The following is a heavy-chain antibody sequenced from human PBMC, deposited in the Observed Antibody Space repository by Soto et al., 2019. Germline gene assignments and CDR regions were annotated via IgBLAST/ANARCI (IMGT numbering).Heavy chain of an antibody. CDR3: GATMVRGVIISWFDP. Sequence: SETLSLTCTVSGGSISSGSYYWGWIRQPPGKGLEWIGSIYYSGSTYYNPSLKSRVTISVDTSKNQFSLKLSSVTAADTAVYYCGATMVRGVIISWFDPWGQGTLVTVSS. D-gene: IGHD3-10*01. CDR1: GGSISSGSYY. CDR2: IYYSGST. V-gene: IGHV4-39*01. J-gene: IGHJ5*02.